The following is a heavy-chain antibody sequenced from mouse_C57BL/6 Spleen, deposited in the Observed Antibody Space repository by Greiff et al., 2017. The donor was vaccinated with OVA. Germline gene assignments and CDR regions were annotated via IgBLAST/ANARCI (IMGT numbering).Heavy chain of an antibody. CDR3: ARHLTGPAWFAY. CDR1: VFTFSSYT. D-gene: IGHD4-1*01. Sequence: EVMLVESGGGLVKPGGSLKLSCAASVFTFSSYTMSWVRQTPEKRLEWVATISGGGGNTYYPDSVKGRFTISRDNAKNTLYLQMSSLRSEDTALYYCARHLTGPAWFAYWGQGTLVTVSA. J-gene: IGHJ3*01. CDR2: ISGGGGNT. V-gene: IGHV5-9*01.